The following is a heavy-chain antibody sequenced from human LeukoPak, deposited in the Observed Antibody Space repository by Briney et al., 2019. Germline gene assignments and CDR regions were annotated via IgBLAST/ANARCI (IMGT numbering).Heavy chain of an antibody. Sequence: PGGSLRLSCAASGFTFSSYEMNWVRQAPGKGLEWVSYISSSGSTIYYADSVKGRFTISRDNAKNSLYLQMNSLRAEDTAVYYCAREYYDFWSGYPNHWGQGTLVTVSS. CDR1: GFTFSSYE. V-gene: IGHV3-48*03. J-gene: IGHJ5*02. D-gene: IGHD3-3*01. CDR3: AREYYDFWSGYPNH. CDR2: ISSSGSTI.